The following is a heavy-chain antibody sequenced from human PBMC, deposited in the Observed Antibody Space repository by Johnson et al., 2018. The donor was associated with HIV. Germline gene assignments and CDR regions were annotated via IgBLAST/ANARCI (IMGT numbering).Heavy chain of an antibody. CDR2: IYSGGST. Sequence: MLLVESGGGLIQPGGSLRLSCAASGFTVSSNYMSWVRQAPGKGLEWVSVIYSGGSTYYADSVKGRFTISRDNSRNTLYLQMNSLRAEDTAVYYCARSIVGAIVDAFDMWGQATMVTVSS. D-gene: IGHD1-26*01. CDR1: GFTVSSNY. J-gene: IGHJ3*02. CDR3: ARSIVGAIVDAFDM. V-gene: IGHV3-53*01.